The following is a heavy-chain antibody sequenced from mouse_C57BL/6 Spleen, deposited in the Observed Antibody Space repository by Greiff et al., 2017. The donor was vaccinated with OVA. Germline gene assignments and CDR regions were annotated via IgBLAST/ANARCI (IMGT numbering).Heavy chain of an antibody. J-gene: IGHJ4*01. Sequence: QVQLQQSGAELARPGASVKLSCKASGYTFTSYGISWVKQRPGQGLEWIGVIYPRSGNTYYNEKFKGKATLTADKSSSTAYMELRSLTSEASAVYFCAGYDYCGSSHGDMDYWGQGTSVTVAS. CDR2: IYPRSGNT. V-gene: IGHV1-81*01. CDR1: GYTFTSYG. CDR3: AGYDYCGSSHGDMDY. D-gene: IGHD1-1*01.